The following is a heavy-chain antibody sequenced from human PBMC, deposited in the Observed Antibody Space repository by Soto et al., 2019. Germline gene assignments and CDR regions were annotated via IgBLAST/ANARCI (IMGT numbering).Heavy chain of an antibody. CDR1: GFTFSTYC. V-gene: IGHV3-7*01. J-gene: IGHJ6*03. CDR3: ARLRDSYEIYYYYYYYMDV. Sequence: GGSLRLSCAASGFTFSTYCMSWVRQAPGKGLEWVANIKQDGSEKYYVDSVKGRFTISRDNAKNSLYLQMNSLRAEDTAVYYCARLRDSYEIYYYYYYYMDVWGKGTTVTVSS. CDR2: IKQDGSEK. D-gene: IGHD5-18*01.